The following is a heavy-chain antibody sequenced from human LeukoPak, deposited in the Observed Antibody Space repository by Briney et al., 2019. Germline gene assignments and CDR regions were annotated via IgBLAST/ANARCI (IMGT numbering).Heavy chain of an antibody. V-gene: IGHV1-46*03. CDR3: ARLGTAMDAFDY. CDR2: INTSGGST. Sequence: GASVKVSCKASGYSFTSYDLTWVRQAPGQGLGWMGIINTSGGSTSYTQKFQGRVTMTRDTSTSTVYMELSSLRSEDTAVYFCARLGTAMDAFDYWGQGTLVTVSS. J-gene: IGHJ4*02. D-gene: IGHD5-18*01. CDR1: GYSFTSYD.